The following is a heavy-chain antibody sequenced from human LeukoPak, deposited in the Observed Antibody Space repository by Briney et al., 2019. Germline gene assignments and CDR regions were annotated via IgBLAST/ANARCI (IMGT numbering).Heavy chain of an antibody. CDR3: ARAIVPAAGRIRFDP. J-gene: IGHJ5*02. D-gene: IGHD2-2*01. V-gene: IGHV4-59*01. CDR1: GGSISGYY. Sequence: SETLSLTCTVSGGSISGYYWSWIRQPPGKGLEWIGYIYYSGSTNYKPSLKSRVTISVDTSKNQFPLKLNSVTAADTAVYFCARAIVPAAGRIRFDPWGQGTLVTVSS. CDR2: IYYSGST.